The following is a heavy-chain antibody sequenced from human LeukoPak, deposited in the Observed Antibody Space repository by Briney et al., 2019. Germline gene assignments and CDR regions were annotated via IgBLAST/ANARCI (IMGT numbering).Heavy chain of an antibody. V-gene: IGHV3-74*01. Sequence: GGSLRLSCTASGFSFSGHWMHWARQLPGKGLVWVSRISPTGSTTSYADSVKGRFTVSRDNAKNSLYLQMNSLRAEDTAVYYCAREGQSPGYGGKPGDDWGQGTLVIVSS. CDR1: GFSFSGHW. J-gene: IGHJ4*02. CDR2: ISPTGSTT. CDR3: AREGQSPGYGGKPGDD. D-gene: IGHD4-23*01.